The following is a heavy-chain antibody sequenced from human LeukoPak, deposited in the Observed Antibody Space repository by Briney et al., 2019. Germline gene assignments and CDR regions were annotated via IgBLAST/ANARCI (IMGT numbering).Heavy chain of an antibody. J-gene: IGHJ6*02. CDR2: IYYSGST. CDR3: ARYSSSWGYYYYGMDV. D-gene: IGHD6-13*01. V-gene: IGHV4-39*01. CDR1: GGSISSSSYY. Sequence: SETLFLTCTVSGGSISSSSYYWGWIRQPPGKGMEWIGSIYYSGSTYYNPSLKSRDTISVDTSKNQFSLKLSSVTAADTAVYYCARYSSSWGYYYYGMDVWGQGTTVTVSS.